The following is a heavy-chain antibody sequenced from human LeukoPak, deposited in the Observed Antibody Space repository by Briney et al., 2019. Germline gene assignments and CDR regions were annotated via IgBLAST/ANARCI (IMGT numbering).Heavy chain of an antibody. V-gene: IGHV1-24*01. Sequence: ASVKVSCKVSGYTLTELSMHRVRQAPGKGLEWMGGFDPEDGETIYAQKFQGRVTMTEDTSTDTAYMELSSLRSEDTAVYYCATLNYDILTGSQRYDYWGQGTLVTVSS. CDR1: GYTLTELS. D-gene: IGHD3-9*01. CDR3: ATLNYDILTGSQRYDY. J-gene: IGHJ4*02. CDR2: FDPEDGET.